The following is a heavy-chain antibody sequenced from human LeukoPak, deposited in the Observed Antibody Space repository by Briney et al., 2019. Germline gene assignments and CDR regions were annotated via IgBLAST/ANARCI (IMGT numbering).Heavy chain of an antibody. CDR3: ARVGDYALKD. Sequence: SETLSLSCTVSGYSISSGYYWGWIRQPPGKGLEWIGSIYHSGSTYYNPSLKSRVTISVDTSKNQFSLKLSSVTAADTAVYYCARVGDYALKDWGQGTLVTVSS. CDR2: IYHSGST. V-gene: IGHV4-38-2*02. J-gene: IGHJ4*02. D-gene: IGHD3-16*01. CDR1: GYSISSGYY.